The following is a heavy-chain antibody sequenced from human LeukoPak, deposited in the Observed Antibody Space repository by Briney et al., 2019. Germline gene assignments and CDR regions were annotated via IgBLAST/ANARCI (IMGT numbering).Heavy chain of an antibody. CDR2: IKSKTDGGTT. CDR1: GFTFSSYW. CDR3: TTANIVREAFDI. D-gene: IGHD2/OR15-2a*01. J-gene: IGHJ3*02. V-gene: IGHV3-15*01. Sequence: GGSLRLSCAASGFTFSSYWMSWVRQAPGKGLEWVGRIKSKTDGGTTDYAAPVKGRFTISRDDSKNTLYLQMNSLKTEDTAVYYCTTANIVREAFDIWGQGTMVTVSS.